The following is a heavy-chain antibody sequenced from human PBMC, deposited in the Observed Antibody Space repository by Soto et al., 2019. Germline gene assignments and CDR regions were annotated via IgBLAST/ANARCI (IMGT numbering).Heavy chain of an antibody. J-gene: IGHJ4*02. CDR3: ATGEGTFDY. CDR2: IWGDASKT. Sequence: WVRQAPGKGLEWVAIIWGDASKTYYADSAKGRFTISRDNSKNTAYLELNSVRADETAVYYCATGEGTFDYWGQGALVTV. V-gene: IGHV3-33*01. D-gene: IGHD1-1*01.